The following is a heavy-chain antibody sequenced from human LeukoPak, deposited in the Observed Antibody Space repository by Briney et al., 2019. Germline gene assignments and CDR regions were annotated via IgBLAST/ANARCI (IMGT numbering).Heavy chain of an antibody. CDR3: AREPTSMGSDY. V-gene: IGHV3-66*01. J-gene: IGHJ4*02. CDR2: IYSGGST. CDR1: GFTVSSNY. Sequence: GSLRLSCAASGFTVSSNYMSWVRQAPGKGLEWVSVIYSGGSTYYADSVKGRFTISRDNSENTLYLQMNSLRADDAAVYYCAREPTSMGSDYWGQGTLVTVSS. D-gene: IGHD5-18*01.